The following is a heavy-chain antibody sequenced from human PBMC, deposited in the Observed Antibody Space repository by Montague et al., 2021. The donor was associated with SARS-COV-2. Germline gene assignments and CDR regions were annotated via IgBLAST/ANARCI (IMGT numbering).Heavy chain of an antibody. CDR3: ARDRLFMGATGPYYYYFGLDV. CDR2: ITSSDSTT. J-gene: IGHJ6*02. CDR1: GFSISSYD. Sequence: SLRLSCAALGFSISSYDLNWVRQAPWKGLEWISGITSSDSTTYYADSVKGRFTISRDNAKNSVSLQLNSLRVDDTAVYYCARDRLFMGATGPYYYYFGLDVWGQGTTVAVSS. D-gene: IGHD3-9*01. V-gene: IGHV3-48*03.